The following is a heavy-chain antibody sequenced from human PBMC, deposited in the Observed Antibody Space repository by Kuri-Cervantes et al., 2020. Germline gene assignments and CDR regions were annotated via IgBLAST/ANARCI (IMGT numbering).Heavy chain of an antibody. CDR2: ISGSGGNT. CDR1: GFTFSSYA. V-gene: IGHV3-23*01. CDR3: AKSADLLWFGELLGGMDV. D-gene: IGHD3-10*01. Sequence: GGSLRLSCAASGFTFSSYAMSWVRQAPGKGLEWVSVISGSGGNTYYAESVKGRFTISRDNSKNTLYVQMNSLRAEDTAIYYCAKSADLLWFGELLGGMDVWGQGTTVTVSS. J-gene: IGHJ6*02.